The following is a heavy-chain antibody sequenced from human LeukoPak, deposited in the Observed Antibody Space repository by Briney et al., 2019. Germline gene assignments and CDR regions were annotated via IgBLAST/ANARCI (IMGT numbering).Heavy chain of an antibody. CDR2: ISGSGGST. Sequence: GGSLRLACAASGFTSSSYAMSWVRQAPGKGLEWVSAISGSGGSTYYADSVKGRFTISRDNSKNTLYLQMNSLRAEDTAVYYCARGGTIYDPPPLLGMDVWGKGTTVTVAS. D-gene: IGHD3-3*01. V-gene: IGHV3-23*01. J-gene: IGHJ6*03. CDR3: ARGGTIYDPPPLLGMDV. CDR1: GFTSSSYA.